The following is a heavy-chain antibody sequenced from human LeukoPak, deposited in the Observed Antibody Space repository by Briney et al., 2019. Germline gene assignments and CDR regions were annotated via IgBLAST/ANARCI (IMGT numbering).Heavy chain of an antibody. CDR3: AREGYYYDSSSYNFDY. V-gene: IGHV3-11*04. Sequence: GGSLRLSCAASGFTFSDYYMSWIRQAPGKGLEWVSYISSSGSTIYYADSVKGRYTISRDNAKNSLYLQMNSLRAEDTAVYYCAREGYYYDSSSYNFDYWGQGTLVTVSS. D-gene: IGHD3-22*01. J-gene: IGHJ4*02. CDR2: ISSSGSTI. CDR1: GFTFSDYY.